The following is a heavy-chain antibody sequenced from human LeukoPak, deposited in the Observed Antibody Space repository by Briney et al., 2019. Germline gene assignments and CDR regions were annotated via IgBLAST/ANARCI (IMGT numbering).Heavy chain of an antibody. V-gene: IGHV3-48*03. CDR2: ISSSGSTI. D-gene: IGHD3-22*01. J-gene: IGHJ4*02. CDR1: GFTFSSSE. Sequence: PGGSLRLSCADSGFTFSSSEMNWVRQAPGKGLEWVSYISSSGSTIYYADSVKGRFTISRDNAKNSLYLQMNSLRAEDTAVYYCARFRSRGYYELDYWGQGTLVTVSS. CDR3: ARFRSRGYYELDY.